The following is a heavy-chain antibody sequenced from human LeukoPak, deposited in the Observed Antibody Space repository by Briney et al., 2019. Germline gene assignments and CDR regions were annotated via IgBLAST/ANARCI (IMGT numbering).Heavy chain of an antibody. CDR1: GASLSDYY. Sequence: SETLSLTCTVSGASLSDYYWMWIRQPPEKGLEWIGYIYYTRSTNSNPSLKSRVVMSVDMSKNQFSLSLTSVSAADAALYYCAGAYGDTYYDFWGQGTLVSVSS. J-gene: IGHJ4*02. CDR2: IYYTRST. D-gene: IGHD4/OR15-4a*01. V-gene: IGHV4-59*01. CDR3: AGAYGDTYYDF.